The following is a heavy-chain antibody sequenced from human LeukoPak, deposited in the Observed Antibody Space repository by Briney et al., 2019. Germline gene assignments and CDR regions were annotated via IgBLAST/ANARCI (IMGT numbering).Heavy chain of an antibody. CDR1: GGSFSPYY. CDR2: INHSGST. Sequence: SETLSLTCAVYGGSFSPYYWRWLRQPPGKGLEWLGEINHSGSTNYNPSLKSRVTISVDTSKNQFSLRLSSVTAADTAVYYCARGGFYCGGDCYVDYWGQGTLVTVSS. V-gene: IGHV4-34*01. J-gene: IGHJ4*02. D-gene: IGHD2-21*02. CDR3: ARGGFYCGGDCYVDY.